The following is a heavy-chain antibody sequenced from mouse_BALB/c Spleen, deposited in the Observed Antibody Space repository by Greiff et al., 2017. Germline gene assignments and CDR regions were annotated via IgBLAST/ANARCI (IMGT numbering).Heavy chain of an antibody. J-gene: IGHJ4*01. CDR1: GFTFSSFG. V-gene: IGHV5-17*02. Sequence: EVKLVESGGGLVQPGGSRKLSCAASGFTFSSFGMHWVRQAPEKGLEWVAYISSGSSTIYYADTVKGRFTISRDNPKNTLFLQMTSLRSEDTAMYYCARHSLLRDAMDYWGQGTSVTVSS. D-gene: IGHD1-2*01. CDR3: ARHSLLRDAMDY. CDR2: ISSGSSTI.